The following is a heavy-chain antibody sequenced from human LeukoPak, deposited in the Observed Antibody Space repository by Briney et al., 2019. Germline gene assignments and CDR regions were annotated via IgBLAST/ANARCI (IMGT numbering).Heavy chain of an antibody. CDR1: GGSISSYY. CDR3: ARDIAVAGIGWFDP. CDR2: IYYSGST. D-gene: IGHD6-19*01. J-gene: IGHJ5*02. Sequence: PSETLSLTCTVSGGSISSYYWSWIRQPPGKGLEWIGYIYYSGSTNYNPSLKSRGTISVDTSKNQFSLKLSSVTAADTAVYYCARDIAVAGIGWFDPWGQGTLVTVSS. V-gene: IGHV4-59*01.